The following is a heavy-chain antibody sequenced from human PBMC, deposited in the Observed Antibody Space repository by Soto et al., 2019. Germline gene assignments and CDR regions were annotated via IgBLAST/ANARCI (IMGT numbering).Heavy chain of an antibody. CDR3: ARDLSRWIYGLDV. Sequence: GGSLRLSCAASGFTFSDCYMNWFRQAPGQGLEWLSYIDSSSSHTEYADSVKGRFSITRDNANNLLYLHMNSLSAEDTAVYYCARDLSRWIYGLDVWGQGTTVTVSS. V-gene: IGHV3-11*06. CDR1: GFTFSDCY. J-gene: IGHJ6*02. CDR2: IDSSSSHT. D-gene: IGHD6-19*01.